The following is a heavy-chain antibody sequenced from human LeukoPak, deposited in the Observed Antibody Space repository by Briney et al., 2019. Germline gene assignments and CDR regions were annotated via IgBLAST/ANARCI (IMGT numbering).Heavy chain of an antibody. J-gene: IGHJ4*02. Sequence: GRSLRLSCAASGFTFSSCAMHWVRQAPGKGLEWVAVISYDGSNKYYADSVKGRFTISRDNSKNTLYLQMNSLRAEDTAVYYCARDRVGATDYFDYWGQGTLVTVSS. V-gene: IGHV3-30-3*01. CDR2: ISYDGSNK. CDR3: ARDRVGATDYFDY. CDR1: GFTFSSCA. D-gene: IGHD1-26*01.